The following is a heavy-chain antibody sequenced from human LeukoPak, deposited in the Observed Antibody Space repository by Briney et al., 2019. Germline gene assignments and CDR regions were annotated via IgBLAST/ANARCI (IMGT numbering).Heavy chain of an antibody. Sequence: GGSLRLSCTPSGLNLWDYGMICVRQAPGKGLEWVSFIQSKTYGEGTMYAASVRGRFTISRDDSRSPAYLQMTSLKTEDTAVYYCTASDHLYCSSSSCHFDYWGQGTLVTVSS. CDR3: TASDHLYCSSSSCHFDY. J-gene: IGHJ4*02. D-gene: IGHD2-2*01. CDR1: GLNLWDYG. V-gene: IGHV3-49*04. CDR2: IQSKTYGEGT.